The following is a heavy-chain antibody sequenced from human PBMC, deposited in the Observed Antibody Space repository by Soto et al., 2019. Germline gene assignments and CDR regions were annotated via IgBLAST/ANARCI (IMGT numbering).Heavy chain of an antibody. Sequence: XESLTISCKGSGYSFTSYWISLVRQMPGKGLEWMGRIDPSDSYTNYSPSFQGHVTISADKSISTAYLQWSSLKASDTAMYYCARHKAGDYRDYYYYGMDVWGQGTTVTVSS. CDR2: IDPSDSYT. CDR3: ARHKAGDYRDYYYYGMDV. V-gene: IGHV5-10-1*01. J-gene: IGHJ6*02. CDR1: GYSFTSYW. D-gene: IGHD4-17*01.